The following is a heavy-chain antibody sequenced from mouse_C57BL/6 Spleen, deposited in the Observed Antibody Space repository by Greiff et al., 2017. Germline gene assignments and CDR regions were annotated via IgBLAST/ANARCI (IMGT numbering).Heavy chain of an antibody. D-gene: IGHD1-1*01. Sequence: VQLQQSVAELVRPGASVKLSCTASGFNIKNTYMHWVKQRPEQGLEWIGRIDPAHGNTKYAPKFQGKATITADTSSTTAYLQLSRLTSEATAFYYCARLETVVARDFDYGGQGTTLTVSS. CDR2: IDPAHGNT. CDR1: GFNIKNTY. V-gene: IGHV14-3*01. CDR3: ARLETVVARDFDY. J-gene: IGHJ2*01.